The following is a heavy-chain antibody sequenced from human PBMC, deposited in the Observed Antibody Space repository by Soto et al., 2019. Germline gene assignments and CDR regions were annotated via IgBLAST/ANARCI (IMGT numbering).Heavy chain of an antibody. CDR3: ARVRSSSWPYYYYGMDV. CDR2: IWDDGSNQ. D-gene: IGHD6-13*01. Sequence: ESGGGVVQPGRSLRLSCVASGFILSSYGMHWVRQAPGKGLEWVAVIWDDGSNQYYADSVKGRFTISRDNSKSTLYLQMNSLRAEDTTVYYCARVRSSSWPYYYYGMDVWGQGTTVTVSS. V-gene: IGHV3-33*01. J-gene: IGHJ6*02. CDR1: GFILSSYG.